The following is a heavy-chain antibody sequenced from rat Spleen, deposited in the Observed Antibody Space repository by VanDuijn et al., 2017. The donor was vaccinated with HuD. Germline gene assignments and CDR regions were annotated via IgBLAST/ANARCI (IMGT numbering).Heavy chain of an antibody. D-gene: IGHD1-6*01. CDR1: GFTFSDHN. CDR3: ASHGPRISRFAY. J-gene: IGHJ3*01. Sequence: EVQLVESGGGLVQPGRSLKFSCAASGFTFSDHNMAWVRQAPKKGLEWVATISPTGGSTYYRDSVKGRFTISRDNAKSSLYLQMDSLRSEDTATYYCASHGPRISRFAYWGQGTLVTVSS. V-gene: IGHV5-7*01. CDR2: ISPTGGST.